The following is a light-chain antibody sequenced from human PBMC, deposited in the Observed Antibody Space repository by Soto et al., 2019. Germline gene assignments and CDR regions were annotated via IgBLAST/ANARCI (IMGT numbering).Light chain of an antibody. J-gene: IGLJ2*01. V-gene: IGLV7-46*01. CDR2: DTS. Sequence: QAVVTQEPSLTVSPGGTVTLTCGSSTGAVTSGHYPYWFQQKPGQAPRTLIYDTSTKHSWTPARFSGSLLGGKAALTLSGAQPEDESEYYWFLSHSPSYVVFGGGTKLTVL. CDR1: TGAVTSGHY. CDR3: FLSHSPSYVV.